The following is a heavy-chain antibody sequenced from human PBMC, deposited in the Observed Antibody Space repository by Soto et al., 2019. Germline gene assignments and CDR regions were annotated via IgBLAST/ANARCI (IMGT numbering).Heavy chain of an antibody. D-gene: IGHD4-17*01. J-gene: IGHJ2*01. CDR3: AREPTLYGDHRYFDI. CDR1: GDSISSGDYY. Sequence: QVQLQESSPGLVKPSQTLSLTCTVSGDSISSGDYYWSWIRQPPGKGLEWIGYIYYSGSTYYNPSLKSRVTISVDTSKKQFSLKLSSVTAADTAVYYCAREPTLYGDHRYFDIWGRGTLVTVSS. CDR2: IYYSGST. V-gene: IGHV4-30-4*01.